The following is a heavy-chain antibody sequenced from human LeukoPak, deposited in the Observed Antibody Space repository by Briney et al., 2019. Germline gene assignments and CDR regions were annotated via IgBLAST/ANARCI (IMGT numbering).Heavy chain of an antibody. D-gene: IGHD2-2*01. CDR3: ATSSAAPANM. J-gene: IGHJ4*02. CDR1: GFTLSTYW. V-gene: IGHV3-7*01. Sequence: PGGSLRLPCAVSGFTLSTYWMSWVRQAPGKGLEWVANINQDASAKYYVDSVKGRFTISRDNAKNSLYLQMNSLRAEDTGVYYCATSSAAPANMWGQGTLVTVSS. CDR2: INQDASAK.